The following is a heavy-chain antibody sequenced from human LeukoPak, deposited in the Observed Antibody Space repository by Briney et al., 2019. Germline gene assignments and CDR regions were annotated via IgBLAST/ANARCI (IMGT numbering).Heavy chain of an antibody. V-gene: IGHV4-59*12. Sequence: SETLSLTCTVSGGSISSYYWSWIRQPPGKGLEWIGYIYYSGSTYYNPSLKSRVTISVDTSKNQFSLKLSSVTAADTAVYYCARDKTDYDILTGYYRNGMDVWGQGTTVTVSS. D-gene: IGHD3-9*01. CDR3: ARDKTDYDILTGYYRNGMDV. J-gene: IGHJ6*02. CDR2: IYYSGST. CDR1: GGSISSYY.